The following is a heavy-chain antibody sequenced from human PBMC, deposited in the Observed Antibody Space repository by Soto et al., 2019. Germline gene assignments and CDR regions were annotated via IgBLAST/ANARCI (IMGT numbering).Heavy chain of an antibody. D-gene: IGHD3-10*01. V-gene: IGHV3-21*01. CDR2: ISSSSSYI. Sequence: SLRLSCAASGFTFSSYSMNWVRQAPGKGLEWVSSISSSSSYIYYADSVKGRFTISRDNAKNSLYLQMNSLRAEDTAVYYCARDYYGSGSYYNRPFGYWGQGTLVTVSS. CDR3: ARDYYGSGSYYNRPFGY. CDR1: GFTFSSYS. J-gene: IGHJ4*02.